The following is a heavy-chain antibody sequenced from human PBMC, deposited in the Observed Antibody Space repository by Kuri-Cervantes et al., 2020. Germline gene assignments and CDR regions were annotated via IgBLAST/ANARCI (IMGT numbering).Heavy chain of an antibody. J-gene: IGHJ4*02. CDR1: GFTFSGYV. CDR2: ISESATNR. V-gene: IGHV3-23*01. Sequence: GGSLRLSCAASGFTFSGYVMSWVRQAPGKGLEWVSSISESATNRYYGDSVKGRFTISRDNSKNTLYLQMNSLRAEDTAVYYCAKGIFDEYGDYGAPDYWGQGTLVTVSS. CDR3: AKGIFDEYGDYGAPDY. D-gene: IGHD4-17*01.